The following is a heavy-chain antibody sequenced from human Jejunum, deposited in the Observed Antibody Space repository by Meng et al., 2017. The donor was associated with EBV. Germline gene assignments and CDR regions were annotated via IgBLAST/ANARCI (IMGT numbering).Heavy chain of an antibody. CDR1: GFTFSSYW. CDR2: INSDGSST. CDR3: AREVEPTGPDY. Sequence: EVQLVESGGGLVQPGGCLKLSCAASGFTFSSYWMHWVRQAPGKGLVWVSRINSDGSSTSYADSVKGRFTISRDNAKNTLYLQMNSLRAEDTAVYYCAREVEPTGPDYWGQGTLVTVSS. V-gene: IGHV3-74*01. D-gene: IGHD4-17*01. J-gene: IGHJ4*02.